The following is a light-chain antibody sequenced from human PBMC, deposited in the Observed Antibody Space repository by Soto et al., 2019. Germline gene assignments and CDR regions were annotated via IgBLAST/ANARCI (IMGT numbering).Light chain of an antibody. V-gene: IGKV1-5*03. CDR2: MAS. CDR3: QQYSRQAT. J-gene: IGKJ1*01. CDR1: QSIGYW. Sequence: IQMTQSPSTLSASVGDRVTITCRASQSIGYWLARYQQKPGKAPKPLIYMASSLESGVSPRFSGSGAGTEFTLSISSLQPDDFATYYCQQYSRQATFGQGTKVDIK.